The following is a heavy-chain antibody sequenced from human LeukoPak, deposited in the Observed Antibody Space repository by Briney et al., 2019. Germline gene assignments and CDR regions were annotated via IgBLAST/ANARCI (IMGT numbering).Heavy chain of an antibody. CDR2: ISYDGSNK. CDR3: AKIADEWLAFDY. D-gene: IGHD5-12*01. V-gene: IGHV3-30*18. Sequence: GGSLRLSCAASGFTFSSYGMHWVRQTPGKGLEWVAVISYDGSNKYYADSVKGRFTISRDNSKNTLYLQMNSLRAEDTAVYYCAKIADEWLAFDYWGQGTLVTVSS. CDR1: GFTFSSYG. J-gene: IGHJ4*02.